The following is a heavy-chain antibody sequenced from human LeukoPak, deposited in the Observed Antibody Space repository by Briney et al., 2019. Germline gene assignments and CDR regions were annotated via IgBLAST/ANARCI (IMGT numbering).Heavy chain of an antibody. CDR2: IYSGGST. CDR3: ARYFDWLLYAFDI. V-gene: IGHV3-66*01. D-gene: IGHD3-9*01. Sequence: GGSLRLSCAASGFTVSSNYMSWVRQAPGKGLEWVSVIYSGGSTYYADSVKGRFTISRDNSKNTLYLQMNSLRAEDTAVYYCARYFDWLLYAFDIWGQGTMVTVSS. CDR1: GFTVSSNY. J-gene: IGHJ3*02.